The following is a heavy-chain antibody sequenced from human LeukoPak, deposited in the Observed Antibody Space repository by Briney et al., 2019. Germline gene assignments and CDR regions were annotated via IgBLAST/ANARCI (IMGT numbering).Heavy chain of an antibody. CDR1: GGSISSYY. J-gene: IGHJ3*02. CDR3: ARGPYSYDSSGAFDI. D-gene: IGHD3-22*01. Sequence: SETLSLTCTVSGGSISSYYWTWIRQPPGKGLEWIGYILYTGSTNYNPSLKSRVTMSVDTSKNQFSLKLSSVTAADTAVYFCARGPYSYDSSGAFDIWGQGTMVTVSS. CDR2: ILYTGST. V-gene: IGHV4-59*08.